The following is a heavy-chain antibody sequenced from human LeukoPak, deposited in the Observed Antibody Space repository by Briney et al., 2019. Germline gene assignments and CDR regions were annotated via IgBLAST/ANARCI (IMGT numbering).Heavy chain of an antibody. D-gene: IGHD3-10*01. CDR3: VRGQRVLDY. V-gene: IGHV5-51*06. Sequence: GESLKISCKGSRYTFTSYWIGWVRQMPGKGLEWLGTIYPGDSDTRYSPSFQGQVTIPVDKSISTAYLQWSSLRASDTAMYYCVRGQRVLDYWGQGTLVTVSP. CDR2: IYPGDSDT. CDR1: RYTFTSYW. J-gene: IGHJ4*02.